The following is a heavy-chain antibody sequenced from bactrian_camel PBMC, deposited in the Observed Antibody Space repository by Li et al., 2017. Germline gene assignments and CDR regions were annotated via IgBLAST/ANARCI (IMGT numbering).Heavy chain of an antibody. CDR2: INRVGST. CDR1: GFTFGPYC. CDR3: ATAEVAGYEYNY. J-gene: IGHJ4*01. Sequence: HVQLVESGGDSVQAGGSLRLSCAASGFTFGPYCMGWFRQTPGKEREALATINRVGSTYADSVKGRFTISKDNAKNTLYLQMTNLEPEDTAMYYCATAEVAGYEYNYWGQGTQVTVS. V-gene: IGHV3S55*01.